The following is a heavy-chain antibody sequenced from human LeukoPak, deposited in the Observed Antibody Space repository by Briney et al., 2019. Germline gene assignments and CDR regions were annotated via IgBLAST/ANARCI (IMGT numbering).Heavy chain of an antibody. D-gene: IGHD2/OR15-2a*01. CDR1: GDSVSSNSVT. CDR3: ANYVLGAFDI. CDR2: TYYRSTWYN. Sequence: SQTLSLTCAISGDSVSSNSVTWNWIRQSPSRGLEWLGRTYYRSTWYNDYAVSVRDRITVNPDTSKNQFSLKLSSVTAADTAVYYCANYVLGAFDIWGQGTMVTVSS. V-gene: IGHV6-1*01. J-gene: IGHJ3*02.